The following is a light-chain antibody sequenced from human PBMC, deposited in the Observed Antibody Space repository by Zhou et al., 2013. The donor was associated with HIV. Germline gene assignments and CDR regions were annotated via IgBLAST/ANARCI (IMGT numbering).Light chain of an antibody. Sequence: IVLTQSPGTLSLSPGEGATLSCRASQSVSSAYLAWYQQKPGQAPRLLIYGASSRATGIPDRFSGSGSGTDFTLTISRLEPEDFAVYFCQQYGGSPLTFGGGSKVEIK. CDR2: GAS. J-gene: IGKJ4*01. V-gene: IGKV3-20*01. CDR3: QQYGGSPLT. CDR1: QSVSSAY.